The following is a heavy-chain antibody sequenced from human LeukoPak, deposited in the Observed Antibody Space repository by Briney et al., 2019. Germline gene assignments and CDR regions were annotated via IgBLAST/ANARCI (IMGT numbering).Heavy chain of an antibody. Sequence: PGGSLRLSCAASGFTFSSYGMSWVRQAPGKGLEWVSSIGGRGGSAYYADSVKGRFTISRDNSKNTLYLRMNSLRAEDTAVYYCAKSGHQVVAATYHYYYYYYMDFWGKGTTVTISS. D-gene: IGHD2-15*01. CDR2: IGGRGGSA. CDR3: AKSGHQVVAATYHYYYYYYMDF. CDR1: GFTFSSYG. V-gene: IGHV3-23*01. J-gene: IGHJ6*03.